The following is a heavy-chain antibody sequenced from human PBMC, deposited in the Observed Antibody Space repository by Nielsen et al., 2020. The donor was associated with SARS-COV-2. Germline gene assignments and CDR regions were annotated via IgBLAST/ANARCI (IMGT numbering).Heavy chain of an antibody. CDR3: ARVSDSSGYYYFDY. CDR2: IYYSGST. D-gene: IGHD3-22*01. Sequence: SETLSLTCTVSGGSISSGDYYWSWIRQPPGKGLEWIGYIYYSGSTYYNPSLKSRVTISVDRSKNQFSLKLSSVTAADTAVYYCARVSDSSGYYYFDYWGQGTLVTVSS. CDR1: GGSISSGDYY. J-gene: IGHJ4*02. V-gene: IGHV4-30-4*01.